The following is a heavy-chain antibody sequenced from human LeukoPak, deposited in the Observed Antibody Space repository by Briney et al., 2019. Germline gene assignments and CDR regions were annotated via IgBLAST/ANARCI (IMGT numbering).Heavy chain of an antibody. Sequence: SETLSLTCTVSGGSISSGGYYWSWIRQPPGKGLEWIGYIYHSGSTYYNPSLKSRVTISVDRSKNQFSLKLSSVTAADTAVYYCASTLSGSYYYYYYYMDVWGKGTTVTVSS. CDR2: IYHSGST. CDR3: ASTLSGSYYYYYYYMDV. J-gene: IGHJ6*03. D-gene: IGHD1-26*01. V-gene: IGHV4-30-2*01. CDR1: GGSISSGGYY.